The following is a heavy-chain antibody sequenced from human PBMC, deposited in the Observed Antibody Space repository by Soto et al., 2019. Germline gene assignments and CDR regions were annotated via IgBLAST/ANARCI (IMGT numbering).Heavy chain of an antibody. J-gene: IGHJ4*02. CDR2: IKSKNDGGTT. Sequence: EVQLVESGGGLVKPGGSLRLSCAASGFTFSNAWMSWVRQAPGKGLEWVGRIKSKNDGGTTDYAAPVKGRFTISRDDSKNTLFLQMNSLKTEDTAVYYCTTDVTGYCTKAVCHDVDYWGQGTLVTVSS. D-gene: IGHD2-8*01. V-gene: IGHV3-15*01. CDR1: GFTFSNAW. CDR3: TTDVTGYCTKAVCHDVDY.